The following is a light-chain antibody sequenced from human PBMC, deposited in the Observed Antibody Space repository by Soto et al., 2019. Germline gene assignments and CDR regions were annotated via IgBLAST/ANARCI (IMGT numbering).Light chain of an antibody. CDR3: QSADNSGIYYV. CDR2: KDI. CDR1: ALPKQN. Sequence: SYELTQTPSVSVSPGQTARITCSGDALPKQNAYWYQQKPGQAPVLVIYKDIERPSGIPERFSGSSSGTTVKLTISRVQAEDEADYYCQSADNSGIYYVCGTGTKLTVL. V-gene: IGLV3-25*03. J-gene: IGLJ1*01.